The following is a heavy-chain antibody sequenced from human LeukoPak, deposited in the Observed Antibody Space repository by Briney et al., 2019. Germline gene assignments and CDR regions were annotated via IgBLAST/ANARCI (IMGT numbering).Heavy chain of an antibody. Sequence: GGSQRLSCAASGFTFSSYSMNWVRQAPGKGLEWVSYISSSSSTIYYADSVKGRFTISRDNAKNSPYLQMNSLRAEDTAVYYCASPQENPDAFDIWGQGTMVTVSS. J-gene: IGHJ3*02. CDR3: ASPQENPDAFDI. CDR1: GFTFSSYS. V-gene: IGHV3-48*01. CDR2: ISSSSSTI.